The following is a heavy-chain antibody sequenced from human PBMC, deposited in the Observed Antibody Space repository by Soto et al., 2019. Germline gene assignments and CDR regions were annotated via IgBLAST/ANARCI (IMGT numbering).Heavy chain of an antibody. CDR3: AKADTYSGYFHYMDV. CDR2: ISWNSGSI. D-gene: IGHD5-12*01. CDR1: GFTFDDYA. J-gene: IGHJ6*03. Sequence: GGSLRLSCAASGFTFDDYAMHWVRQAPGKGLEWVSGISWNSGSIGYADSVKGRFTISRDNAKNSLYLQMNSLRAEDTALYYCAKADTYSGYFHYMDVWGKGTTVTVSS. V-gene: IGHV3-9*01.